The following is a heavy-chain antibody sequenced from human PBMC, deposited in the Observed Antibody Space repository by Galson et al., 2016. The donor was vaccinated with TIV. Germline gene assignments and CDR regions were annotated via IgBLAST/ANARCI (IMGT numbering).Heavy chain of an antibody. Sequence: FRIANYAQKFQARVTITADESTSTAYMELSSLRSEDTAVYYCGIAAGGVTNYYYYMDVWGKGTTVTVSS. CDR2: FRIA. CDR3: GIAAGGVTNYYYYMDV. D-gene: IGHD6-13*01. V-gene: IGHV1-69*01. J-gene: IGHJ6*03.